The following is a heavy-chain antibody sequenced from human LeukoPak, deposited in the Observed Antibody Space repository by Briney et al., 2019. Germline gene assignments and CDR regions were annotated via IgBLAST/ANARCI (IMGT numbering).Heavy chain of an antibody. V-gene: IGHV3-48*04. CDR3: ARDYYDSSGYSQLFDY. Sequence: GGSLRLSCAASGFTFSSYSMNWVRQAPGKGLEWVSYISSSSSTIYYADSVKGRFTISRDNAKNSLYLQMNSLRAEDTAVYYCARDYYDSSGYSQLFDYWGQGTLVTVSS. D-gene: IGHD3-22*01. J-gene: IGHJ4*02. CDR2: ISSSSSTI. CDR1: GFTFSSYS.